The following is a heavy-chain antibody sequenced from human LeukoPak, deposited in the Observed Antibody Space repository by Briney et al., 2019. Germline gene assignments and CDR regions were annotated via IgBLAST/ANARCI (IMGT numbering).Heavy chain of an antibody. Sequence: PGGSLRLSCVASGFTFSRYWMHWVRQAPGKGLVWVSRINSDGRSTNYADSVKGRFTISRDNAKNSLYLKMNSLRVEDTAVYYCAAALAIAVGGTTPGDYWGQGTLVTVSS. J-gene: IGHJ4*02. CDR1: GFTFSRYW. CDR3: AAALAIAVGGTTPGDY. D-gene: IGHD6-19*01. CDR2: INSDGRST. V-gene: IGHV3-74*01.